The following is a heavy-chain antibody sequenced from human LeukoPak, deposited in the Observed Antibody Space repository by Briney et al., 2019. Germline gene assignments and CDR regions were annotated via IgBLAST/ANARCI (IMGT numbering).Heavy chain of an antibody. Sequence: GGSLRLSCAASGFTFSSYSMNWVRQAPGKGLEWVSSISSSSSYIYYADSVKGRFTISRDNAKNSLYLQMNSLRVEDTAVYYCAKEGRSLQAYWGQGTLVTVSS. J-gene: IGHJ4*02. CDR3: AKEGRSLQAY. V-gene: IGHV3-21*04. CDR1: GFTFSSYS. D-gene: IGHD5-24*01. CDR2: ISSSSSYI.